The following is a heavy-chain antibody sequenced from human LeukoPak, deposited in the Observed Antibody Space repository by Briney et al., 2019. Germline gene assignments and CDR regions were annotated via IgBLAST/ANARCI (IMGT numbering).Heavy chain of an antibody. D-gene: IGHD6-19*01. J-gene: IGHJ5*02. V-gene: IGHV4-59*08. CDR1: GGSMSNYY. Sequence: SETLSLTCTVSGGSMSNYYWSWIRQPPGKGLEWIGYVFHSGSTKYNPSLKSGVTISLDTSKNQFSLKLTNVHAADTAVYYFAGQVQWLLTSCNLFDPWGQGTLVSGSS. CDR3: AGQVQWLLTSCNLFDP. CDR2: VFHSGST.